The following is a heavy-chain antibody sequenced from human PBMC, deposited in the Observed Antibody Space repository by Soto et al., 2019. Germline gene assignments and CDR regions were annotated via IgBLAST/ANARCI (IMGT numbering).Heavy chain of an antibody. J-gene: IGHJ4*02. CDR2: INHSGST. D-gene: IGHD4-17*01. V-gene: IGHV4-34*01. CDR1: GGSFSGYY. Sequence: SETLSLTCTVSGGSFSGYYWSWIRQPPGKGLEWIGEINHSGSTNYNPSLKSRVTISVDTSKNQFSLKLSSVTAADTAVYYCARGPSATVTTHFDYWGQGTLVTVSS. CDR3: ARGPSATVTTHFDY.